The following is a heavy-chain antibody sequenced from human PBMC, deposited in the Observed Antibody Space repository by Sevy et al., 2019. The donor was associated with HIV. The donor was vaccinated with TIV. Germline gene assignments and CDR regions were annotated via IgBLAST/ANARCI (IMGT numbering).Heavy chain of an antibody. CDR1: GFTFSSYW. Sequence: GGSLRLSCAASGFTFSSYWMSWVRQAPGKGLEWVANIKQDGSEKYYVDSVKGQFTISRDNAKNSLYLQMNSLRAEDTAVYYCARGRYYQRYYYYGMDVWGQGTTVTVSS. D-gene: IGHD3-10*01. V-gene: IGHV3-7*03. CDR2: IKQDGSEK. CDR3: ARGRYYQRYYYYGMDV. J-gene: IGHJ6*02.